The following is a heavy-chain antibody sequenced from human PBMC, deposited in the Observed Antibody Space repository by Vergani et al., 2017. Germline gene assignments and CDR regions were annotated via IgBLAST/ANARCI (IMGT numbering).Heavy chain of an antibody. CDR2: IRPYTGHT. J-gene: IGHJ4*02. Sequence: QVQLVQSGAELKKPGASVSVSCKGSRHTFQTYGISWVRQAPGKGLEWMAWIRPYTGHTIYAQKFQDRVTMTADTSTNTAYMELRSLRSDDTAVYFCATHIHWNFPDFDFWGRGTLVTVSS. CDR1: RHTFQTYG. V-gene: IGHV1-18*01. CDR3: ATHIHWNFPDFDF. D-gene: IGHD1-7*01.